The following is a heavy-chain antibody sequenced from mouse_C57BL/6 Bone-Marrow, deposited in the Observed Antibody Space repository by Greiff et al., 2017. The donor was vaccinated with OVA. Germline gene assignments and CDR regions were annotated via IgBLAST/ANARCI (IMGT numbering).Heavy chain of an antibody. CDR1: GFSLTSYG. J-gene: IGHJ1*03. CDR2: IWRGGST. CDR3: AKRGYSNGGYFDV. D-gene: IGHD2-5*01. Sequence: VKLLESGPGLVQPSQSLSITCTVSGFSLTSYGVHWVRQSPGKGLEWLGVIWRGGSTDYNAAFMSSLSITKDNSKSQVFFKMNSLQADYTAIYNCAKRGYSNGGYFDVWGTGTTVTVAS. V-gene: IGHV2-5*01.